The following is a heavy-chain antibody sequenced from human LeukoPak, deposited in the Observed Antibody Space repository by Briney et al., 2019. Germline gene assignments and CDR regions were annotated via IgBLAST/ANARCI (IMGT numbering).Heavy chain of an antibody. CDR2: ISGYQGST. CDR1: GYTFTNYG. CDR3: ARSDLGKITAGPFNY. V-gene: IGHV1-18*01. Sequence: ASVKVSCKASGYTFTNYGITWVRQAPGQGLEWMGWISGYQGSTKYAQNFQDRVTMTIDTSTSTAYMDLRSLRSDDTAIYFGARSDLGKITAGPFNYWGQGTLVAVSS. J-gene: IGHJ4*02. D-gene: IGHD1-14*01.